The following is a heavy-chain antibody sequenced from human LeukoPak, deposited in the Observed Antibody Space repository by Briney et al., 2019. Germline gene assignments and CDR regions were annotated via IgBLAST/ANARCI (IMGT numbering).Heavy chain of an antibody. CDR3: ARGTYSGSYYYYYMDV. CDR1: GYTFTSYY. CDR2: INPSGGST. D-gene: IGHD1-26*01. J-gene: IGHJ6*03. Sequence: GASVKVSCKASGYTFTSYYMHWVRQAPGQGLEWMGIINPSGGSTSYAQKFQGRVTMTRDTSTSTVYMELSSLRSDDTAVYYCARGTYSGSYYYYYMDVWGKGTTVTVSS. V-gene: IGHV1-46*01.